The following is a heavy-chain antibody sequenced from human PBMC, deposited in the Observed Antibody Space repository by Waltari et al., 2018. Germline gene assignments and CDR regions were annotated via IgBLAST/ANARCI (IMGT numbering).Heavy chain of an antibody. V-gene: IGHV1-69*01. CDR3: ARWGGIAAAGTDYYGMDV. D-gene: IGHD6-13*01. CDR1: GGTFSSSA. Sequence: QVQLVQSGAEVKKPGSSVKVSCKASGGTFSSSAIIWVRQAPGPGLEWMGGIIPSVGTANDAQKCQGRVTITADESTSTAYMELSSLRSEDTAVYYCARWGGIAAAGTDYYGMDVWGQGTTVTVSS. J-gene: IGHJ6*02. CDR2: IIPSVGTA.